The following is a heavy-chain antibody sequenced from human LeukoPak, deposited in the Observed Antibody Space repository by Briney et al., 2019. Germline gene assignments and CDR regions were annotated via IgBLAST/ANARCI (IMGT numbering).Heavy chain of an antibody. Sequence: SETLSLTCTVSGGSINRGGYYWSWIRQHPGKGLEWIGYIYYTGSTYYNPSLKSRVTMSVATSETQFSLKLTSVTAADTAVYLCARGYGSGSYYRGTIWHFDLWGRGTLVTVSS. D-gene: IGHD3-10*01. CDR2: IYYTGST. J-gene: IGHJ2*01. V-gene: IGHV4-31*03. CDR3: ARGYGSGSYYRGTIWHFDL. CDR1: GGSINRGGYY.